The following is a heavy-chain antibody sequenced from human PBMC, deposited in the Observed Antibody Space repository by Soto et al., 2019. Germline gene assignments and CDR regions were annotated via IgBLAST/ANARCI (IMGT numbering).Heavy chain of an antibody. CDR1: GYSITAGGYY. Sequence: KPSETLSLTCFVSGYSITAGGYYWIWIRHHPGKGLEWIGSFYSSGSIIYNPSLRSRVSISGDTSSNQFSMSLTSVTAADTARYYCARMYSSGSGWFHPWGQGTLVTVSS. CDR3: ARMYSSGSGWFHP. V-gene: IGHV4-31*03. J-gene: IGHJ5*02. CDR2: FYSSGSI. D-gene: IGHD6-19*01.